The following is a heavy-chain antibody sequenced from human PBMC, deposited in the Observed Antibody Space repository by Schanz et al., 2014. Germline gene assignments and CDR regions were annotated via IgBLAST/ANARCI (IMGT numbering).Heavy chain of an antibody. D-gene: IGHD2-15*01. CDR2: MNPNSGNT. V-gene: IGHV1-8*01. Sequence: QVHLVQSGAEVKEPGSSVKVSCKASGYTFTNYDINWVRQAPGQGLEWMGWMNPNSGNTGYAQKFQGRVTMTWSTSMSTAFMELSSLRSEDTAVYYCARPRYCSGDNCYNNCDYWGQGTRVTVSS. CDR3: ARPRYCSGDNCYNNCDY. CDR1: GYTFTNYD. J-gene: IGHJ4*02.